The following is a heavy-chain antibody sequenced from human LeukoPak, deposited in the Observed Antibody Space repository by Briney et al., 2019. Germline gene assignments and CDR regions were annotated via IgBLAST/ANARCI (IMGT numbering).Heavy chain of an antibody. CDR1: GYTFTDYA. Sequence: GASVKVSCKASGYTFTDYAMNWVRQAPGQGLEWMGWINTNTGNPTYAQGFTGRFVFSLDTSVSTAYLQISSLKAEDTAVYYCAKRGYSYGYYYYGMDVWGQGTTVTVSS. D-gene: IGHD5-18*01. CDR2: INTNTGNP. CDR3: AKRGYSYGYYYYGMDV. J-gene: IGHJ6*02. V-gene: IGHV7-4-1*02.